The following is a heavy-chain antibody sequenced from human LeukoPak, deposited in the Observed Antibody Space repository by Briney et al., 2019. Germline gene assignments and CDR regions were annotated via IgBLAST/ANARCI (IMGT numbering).Heavy chain of an antibody. CDR2: IIPIFGTA. CDR3: ARDNRGSYYFDY. CDR1: GGTFSSYA. J-gene: IGHJ4*02. D-gene: IGHD2/OR15-2a*01. V-gene: IGHV1-69*13. Sequence: ASVKVSCKASGGTFSSYAISWVRQAPGQGLEWMGGIIPIFGTANYAQKFQGRVTITADESTSTAYMELSSLRSEDTAVYYCARDNRGSYYFDYWGQGTLVTVSS.